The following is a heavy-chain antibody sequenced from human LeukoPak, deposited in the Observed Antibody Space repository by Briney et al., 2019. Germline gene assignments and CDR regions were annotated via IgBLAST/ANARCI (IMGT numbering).Heavy chain of an antibody. V-gene: IGHV4-34*01. CDR3: ARDKSSGWFNHYYYMDV. J-gene: IGHJ6*03. D-gene: IGHD6-19*01. CDR2: INHSGST. CDR1: GGSFSGYY. Sequence: PSETLSLTCAVYGGSFSGYYWSWIRQPPGKGLEWIGEINHSGSTNYNPSLMSRVTISVDTSKNQFSLKLSSVTAADTAVYYCARDKSSGWFNHYYYMDVWGKGTTVTVSS.